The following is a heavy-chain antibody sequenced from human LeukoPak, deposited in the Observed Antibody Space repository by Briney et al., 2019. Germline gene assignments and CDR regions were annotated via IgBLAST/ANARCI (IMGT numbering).Heavy chain of an antibody. J-gene: IGHJ6*03. Sequence: PGRSLRLSCTASGFTFGDNAMSWVRQAPGKGLGWVGFIRSKTFGGTTEYAASVKGRFTISRDDSKSIAYLQMNSLKTEDTAVYYCTRAARDRKWLAPGGYYYYYMDVWGKGTTVTVSS. D-gene: IGHD6-19*01. V-gene: IGHV3-49*04. CDR2: IRSKTFGGTT. CDR1: GFTFGDNA. CDR3: TRAARDRKWLAPGGYYYYYMDV.